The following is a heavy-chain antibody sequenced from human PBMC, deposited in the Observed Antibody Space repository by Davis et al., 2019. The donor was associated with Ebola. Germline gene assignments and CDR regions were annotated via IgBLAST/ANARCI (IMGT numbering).Heavy chain of an antibody. Sequence: MPSETLSLTCTVSGGSISSYYWSWIRQPPGKGLEWIGYISYSGSTHYNPSLKSRVTTSVDTSKNQFSLEVRSVTAADTAFYYCVRGSDAYKTGYWGQGTLVTVSS. J-gene: IGHJ4*02. CDR1: GGSISSYY. V-gene: IGHV4-59*01. D-gene: IGHD5-24*01. CDR2: ISYSGST. CDR3: VRGSDAYKTGY.